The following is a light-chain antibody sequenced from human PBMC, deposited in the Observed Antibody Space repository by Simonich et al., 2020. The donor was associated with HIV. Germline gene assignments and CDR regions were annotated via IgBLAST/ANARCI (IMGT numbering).Light chain of an antibody. CDR2: GNS. CDR3: AAWDDSLSDWV. Sequence: QSVLTQPPSASGTPGQRVTISCSGSSSNIGSNYVYWYQPLPGTAPKPLICGNSQRPSCVPDQFSGSRSGTSASLAISGLRSEDEAHYYCAAWDDSLSDWVFGGGTKLTVL. CDR1: SSNIGSNY. J-gene: IGLJ3*02. V-gene: IGLV1-47*01.